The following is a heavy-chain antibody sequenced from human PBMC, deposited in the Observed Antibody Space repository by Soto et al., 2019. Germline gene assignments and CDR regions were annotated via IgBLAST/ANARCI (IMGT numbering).Heavy chain of an antibody. Sequence: SVKVSCKASGGTFSRYSITWVRQAPGHGLEWIGRIIPIFGIASYAQKFQGRVTITADESTSTAYMELSSLRSEDTAVYYCASAVYGSGSYYSSPYYGMDVWGQGTTVTVSS. J-gene: IGHJ6*02. CDR2: IIPIFGIA. V-gene: IGHV1-69*02. D-gene: IGHD3-10*01. CDR1: GGTFSRYS. CDR3: ASAVYGSGSYYSSPYYGMDV.